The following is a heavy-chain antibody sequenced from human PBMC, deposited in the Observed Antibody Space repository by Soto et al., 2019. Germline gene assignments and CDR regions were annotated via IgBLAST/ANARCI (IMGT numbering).Heavy chain of an antibody. J-gene: IGHJ6*02. V-gene: IGHV3-30*15. CDR3: ARPYXSRTSCPPYYYYYGLNV. D-gene: IGHD2-2*01. CDR2: ISFDGIHK. Sequence: PGGSLRLSCAGSGFILGYYALHWVRQAPGKGLEWLAVISFDGIHKYYADSVQGRFTISRDNSQNTLYLQLSNLIPEDTAVYYCARPYXSRTSCPPYYYYYGLNVWGQGTTVTVSS. CDR1: GFILGYYA.